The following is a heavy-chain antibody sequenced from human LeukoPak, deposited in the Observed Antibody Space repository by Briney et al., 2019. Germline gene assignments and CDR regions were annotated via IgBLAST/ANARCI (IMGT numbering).Heavy chain of an antibody. J-gene: IGHJ6*02. CDR1: GYTFTSYD. CDR3: ARSPYYYYGIDV. V-gene: IGHV1-8*01. CDR2: MNPTSGNT. Sequence: ASVKVSCKASGYTFTSYDVNWVRQATGQGLEWMGWMNPTSGNTGYAQKFQGRVTMTRNTSISTAYMELSSLRSEDTAVYYCARSPYYYYGIDVWGQGTTVTVSS.